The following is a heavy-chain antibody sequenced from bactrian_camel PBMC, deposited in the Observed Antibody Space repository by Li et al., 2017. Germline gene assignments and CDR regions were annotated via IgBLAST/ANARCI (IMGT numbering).Heavy chain of an antibody. CDR1: SRSPYC. V-gene: IGHV3S42*01. Sequence: VQLVESGGASAQAGGSLRLSCGGYSRSPYCMAWFRQAPGKGLEWVATINGGGSSTTYADFVKDRFAISRDNALNTLYLQLNGLKTEDTAMYYCGTRDDWFGGHLPPIKGTPSMHSSGQGTQVTVS. D-gene: IGHD1*01. J-gene: IGHJ4*01. CDR2: INGGGSST.